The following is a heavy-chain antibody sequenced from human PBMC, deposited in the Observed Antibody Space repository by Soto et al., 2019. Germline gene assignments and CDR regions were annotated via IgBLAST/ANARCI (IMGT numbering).Heavy chain of an antibody. D-gene: IGHD3-3*01. CDR1: GSLPVGSLSTYF. V-gene: IGHV4-34*01. Sequence: PXESLCLSGSVSGSLPVGSLSTYFWTWVRQTPGKGLEWIGEVNHSGSPNYSPSLKSRVTMSFDTSKNQFSLNLTSVTAADTAVYSCARARFSQWSQDYYGLDVWGQGTKVTVSS. CDR2: VNHSGSP. CDR3: ARARFSQWSQDYYGLDV. J-gene: IGHJ6*02.